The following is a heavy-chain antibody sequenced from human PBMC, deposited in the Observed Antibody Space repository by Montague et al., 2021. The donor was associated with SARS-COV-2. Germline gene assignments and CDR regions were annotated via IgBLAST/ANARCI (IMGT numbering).Heavy chain of an antibody. D-gene: IGHD3-3*01. Sequence: SETLSLTCTVSGDSISHYYWGWIRQSPGKGLECIGYTSYSGSTDYNPSLKSRVTISIDTSKNQFSLKLSSVTAADTAVYYCARWGEYYDSPYYYYAMDVWGQGTTVTVSS. CDR1: GDSISHYY. V-gene: IGHV4-59*12. CDR2: TSYSGST. CDR3: ARWGEYYDSPYYYYAMDV. J-gene: IGHJ6*02.